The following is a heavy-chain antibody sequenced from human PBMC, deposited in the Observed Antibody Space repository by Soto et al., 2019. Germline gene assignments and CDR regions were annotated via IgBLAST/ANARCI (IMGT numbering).Heavy chain of an antibody. D-gene: IGHD3-3*01. CDR2: INHSGSTT. J-gene: IGHJ6*01. Sequence: KPSEILSLTSAVCSGSVWVYDWGWIRQPPGKGLEWIGEINHSGSTTNYNPSLKSRATLSVDTSKNQFSLKLSSMTAADTAVYYCARPFLWSGYLPELRDGMDVWG. V-gene: IGHV4-34*01. CDR1: SGSVWVYD. CDR3: ARPFLWSGYLPELRDGMDV.